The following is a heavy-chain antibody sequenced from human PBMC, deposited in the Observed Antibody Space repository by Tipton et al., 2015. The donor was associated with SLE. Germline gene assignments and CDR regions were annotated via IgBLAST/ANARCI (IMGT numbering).Heavy chain of an antibody. V-gene: IGHV3-30*04. J-gene: IGHJ4*02. Sequence: SLRLSCAASGFTFSSYAMHWVRQAPGKGLEWVAVISYDGSNKYYADSVKGRFTISRDNSKNTLYLQMNSLRAEDTAVYYCARAPSSGSDFDYWGQGTLVTVSS. CDR3: ARAPSSGSDFDY. CDR1: GFTFSSYA. CDR2: ISYDGSNK. D-gene: IGHD3-22*01.